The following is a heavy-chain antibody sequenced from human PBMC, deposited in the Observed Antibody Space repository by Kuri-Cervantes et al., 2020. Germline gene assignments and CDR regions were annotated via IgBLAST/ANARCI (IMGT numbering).Heavy chain of an antibody. CDR2: IYYSGST. J-gene: IGHJ3*02. Sequence: SETLSLTCTVSGGSISSYYWSWIRQPPGKGLEWIGYIYYSGSTNYNPSLKSRVTISVDTSKNQFSLKLSSVTAADTAVYYCARGTYYYDSSGYYYGAFDIWGQGTMVTVSS. V-gene: IGHV4-59*13. CDR3: ARGTYYYDSSGYYYGAFDI. CDR1: GGSISSYY. D-gene: IGHD3-22*01.